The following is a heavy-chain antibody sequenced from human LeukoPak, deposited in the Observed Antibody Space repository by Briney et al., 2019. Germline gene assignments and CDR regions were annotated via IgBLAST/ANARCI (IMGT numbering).Heavy chain of an antibody. V-gene: IGHV4-59*01. CDR1: GGSFSSYY. CDR2: IYNSGST. D-gene: IGHD5-18*01. Sequence: SETLSLTCAVSGGSFSSYYWSWIRQPPGKGLEWIGYIYNSGSTYYNPSLKSRVTISLDTSKNQFSLKLSSVTAADTAIYYCATFKGSPYTYGLYYFDYWGQGTLVTVSS. CDR3: ATFKGSPYTYGLYYFDY. J-gene: IGHJ4*02.